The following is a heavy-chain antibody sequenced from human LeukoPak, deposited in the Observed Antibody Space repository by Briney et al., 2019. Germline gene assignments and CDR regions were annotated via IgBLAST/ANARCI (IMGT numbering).Heavy chain of an antibody. CDR2: ISGSGGST. Sequence: GGSLRLSCAASGLTFSSYAMSWVRQAPGKGLEWVSAISGSGGSTYYADSVKGRFTISRDNSKNTLYLQMNSLRAEDTAVYYCAKGGRRGYYYYYYMDVWGKGTTVTVSS. CDR3: AKGGRRGYYYYYYMDV. J-gene: IGHJ6*03. D-gene: IGHD3-10*01. CDR1: GLTFSSYA. V-gene: IGHV3-23*01.